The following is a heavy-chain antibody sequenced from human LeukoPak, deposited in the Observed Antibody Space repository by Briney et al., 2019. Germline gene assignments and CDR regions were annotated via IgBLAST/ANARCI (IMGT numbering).Heavy chain of an antibody. Sequence: SQTLSLTCALSGDSVSSSSAAWNWIGHSPSRGLEWLGRTYYRSKWYNDYAVSVKSRITINPDTSKNQFSLQLNSVTPEDTAVYYCARGVLPPFDPWGQGTLVTVSS. CDR3: ARGVLPPFDP. CDR1: GDSVSSSSAA. V-gene: IGHV6-1*01. D-gene: IGHD3-10*01. J-gene: IGHJ5*02. CDR2: TYYRSKWYN.